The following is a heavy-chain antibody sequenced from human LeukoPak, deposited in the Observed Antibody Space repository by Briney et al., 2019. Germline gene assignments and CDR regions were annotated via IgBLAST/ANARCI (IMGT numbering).Heavy chain of an antibody. V-gene: IGHV4-59*08. J-gene: IGHJ4*02. CDR1: GGSISSYY. CDR3: ARGFRGDNFDY. D-gene: IGHD7-27*01. Sequence: PSETLSLTCTVSGGSISSYYWSWIRQPPGKGLEWIGYIYYSGSTNYKSSLKSRVTISVDTSKNQFSLKLSSVTAADTAVYFCARGFRGDNFDYWGQGTLVTVSS. CDR2: IYYSGST.